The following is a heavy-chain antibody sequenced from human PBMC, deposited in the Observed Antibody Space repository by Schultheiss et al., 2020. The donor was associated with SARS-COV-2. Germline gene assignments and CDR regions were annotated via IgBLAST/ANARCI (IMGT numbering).Heavy chain of an antibody. CDR3: ARGVVIPDCSGGSCYSWERRGRTRYDY. CDR1: GGSISSSSYY. V-gene: IGHV4-39*07. Sequence: SETLSLTCTVSGGSISSSSYYWGWIRQPPGKGLEWIGSIYYSGSTYYNPSLKSRVTISVDTSKNQFSLKLSSVTAADTAVYYCARGVVIPDCSGGSCYSWERRGRTRYDYWGQGTLVTVSS. CDR2: IYYSGST. J-gene: IGHJ4*02. D-gene: IGHD2-15*01.